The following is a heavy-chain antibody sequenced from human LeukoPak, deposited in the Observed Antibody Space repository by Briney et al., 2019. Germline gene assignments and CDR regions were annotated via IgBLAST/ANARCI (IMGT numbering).Heavy chain of an antibody. D-gene: IGHD2-8*01. Sequence: PSETLSLTCGVSGGSITRTNWWSWVRQPPGQGLEWIGEVSLTGLTNYNPSLSSRVIMAPDTSKNHLSLNLTSVTAADTAVYYCTRENGAFSPFGYWGQGTLVTVPS. V-gene: IGHV4-4*02. CDR2: VSLTGLT. CDR1: GGSITRTNW. CDR3: TRENGAFSPFGY. J-gene: IGHJ4*02.